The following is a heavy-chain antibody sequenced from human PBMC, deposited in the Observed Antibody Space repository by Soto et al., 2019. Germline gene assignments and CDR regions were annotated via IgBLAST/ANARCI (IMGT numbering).Heavy chain of an antibody. CDR1: GGTFSSYA. J-gene: IGHJ4*02. Sequence: QVKLVQSGAEVKKPGSSVKVSCKASGGTFSSYAISWVRQAPGQGLEWMGGIIPIFGTANYAQKSQGRVTVTAAEAKSTAYMEMRSRRSGDKAVDYCARDRIAGANLGHYFDYWGQGTLVTVSS. V-gene: IGHV1-69*01. D-gene: IGHD1-26*01. CDR2: IIPIFGTA. CDR3: ARDRIAGANLGHYFDY.